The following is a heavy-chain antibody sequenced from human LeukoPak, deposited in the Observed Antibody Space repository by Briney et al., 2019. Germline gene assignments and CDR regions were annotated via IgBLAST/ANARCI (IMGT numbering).Heavy chain of an antibody. CDR1: GGSFRGYY. Sequence: SETLSLTCAVYGGSFRGYYWSGIRQPSGKGLEWIGEVNHRGSTNYYPSLKSRVTISVDTSKNQFSLKLSSVTDADTGVYYCAGHGWIYCSGGSCYSDVVFDIWRQGTMVTVSS. CDR3: AGHGWIYCSGGSCYSDVVFDI. D-gene: IGHD2-15*01. J-gene: IGHJ3*02. V-gene: IGHV4-34*01. CDR2: VNHRGST.